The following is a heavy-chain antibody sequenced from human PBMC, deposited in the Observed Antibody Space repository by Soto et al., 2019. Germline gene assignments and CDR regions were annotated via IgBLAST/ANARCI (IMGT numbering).Heavy chain of an antibody. D-gene: IGHD2-15*01. CDR1: GFTFSSYA. Sequence: GGSLRLSCAASGFTFSSYAMSWVRQAPGKGLEWVSAISGSGGSTYYADSVKGRFTISRDNSKNTLYLQMNSLRAEDTAGYYCAKDSCGSCYSWFDPWGQGTLVTVSS. CDR3: AKDSCGSCYSWFDP. J-gene: IGHJ5*02. CDR2: ISGSGGST. V-gene: IGHV3-23*01.